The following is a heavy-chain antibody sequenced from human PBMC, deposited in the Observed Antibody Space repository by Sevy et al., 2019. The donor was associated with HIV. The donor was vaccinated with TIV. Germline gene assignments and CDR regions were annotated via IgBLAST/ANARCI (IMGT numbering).Heavy chain of an antibody. Sequence: SETLSLTCTVSGGSISNNNYYWGWIRQPPGSGLEWIGGIYISGSTYYNPSLKSRVTISIDTSKNQFSLKLSSVTAADTAVYYCARCRKIAAAGNWFDPWGQGTLVTVSS. CDR2: IYISGST. J-gene: IGHJ5*02. D-gene: IGHD6-13*01. CDR1: GGSISNNNYY. V-gene: IGHV4-39*01. CDR3: ARCRKIAAAGNWFDP.